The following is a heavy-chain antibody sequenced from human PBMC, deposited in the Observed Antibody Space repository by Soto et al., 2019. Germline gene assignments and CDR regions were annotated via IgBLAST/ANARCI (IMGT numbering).Heavy chain of an antibody. CDR2: ISGSGGST. J-gene: IGHJ4*02. Sequence: PGGSLRLSCAASGFTFSSYAMSWVRQAPGKGLEWVSAISGSGGSTYYADSVKGRVTISRENSKNTLYLQMNSLRAADTAVYYCAHDMGSVGVRGVIIRHPGPSRTPDYWGQGTLVTVSS. V-gene: IGHV3-23*01. CDR1: GFTFSSYA. D-gene: IGHD3-10*01. CDR3: AHDMGSVGVRGVIIRHPGPSRTPDY.